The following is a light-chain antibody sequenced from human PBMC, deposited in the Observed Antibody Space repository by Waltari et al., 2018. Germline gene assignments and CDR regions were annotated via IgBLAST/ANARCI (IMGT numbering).Light chain of an antibody. CDR3: SSYTRSNTLI. CDR2: DVG. Sequence: QSALTQPASVSGSPGQSITISCTGTSSDVGAYNYAAWYQQYPVKAPKVMIYDVGNRPSGVSDRFSGSKSGNTASLTISGLQAEDEADYYCSSYTRSNTLIFGGGTKLTVL. J-gene: IGLJ2*01. CDR1: SSDVGAYNY. V-gene: IGLV2-14*03.